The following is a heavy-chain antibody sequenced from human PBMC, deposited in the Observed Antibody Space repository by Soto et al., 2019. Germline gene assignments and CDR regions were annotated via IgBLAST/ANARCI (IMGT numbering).Heavy chain of an antibody. Sequence: SETLSLTCTVSGGSISSSSYYWGWIRQPPGKGLEWIVSIYYSGSTYYNPTLKSRVTISVDTSKNQFSLTLSSVAAAGTAVYYCARSLAWILDYWGQGTLVTVSS. D-gene: IGHD3-3*01. CDR1: GGSISSSSYY. CDR2: IYYSGST. CDR3: ARSLAWILDY. V-gene: IGHV4-39*01. J-gene: IGHJ4*02.